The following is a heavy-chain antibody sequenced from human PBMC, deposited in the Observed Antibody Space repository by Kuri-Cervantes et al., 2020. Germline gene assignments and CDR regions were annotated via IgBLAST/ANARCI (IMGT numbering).Heavy chain of an antibody. J-gene: IGHJ4*02. CDR2: IYYSGST. D-gene: IGHD3-16*01. Sequence: SCTVSGGSISSSGYYWSWIRQHPGKGLGWIGYIYYSGSTYYNPSLKSRVTISVDTSKNQFSLKLSSVTAADTAVYYCARGAMITFGGVVPPVDYWGQGTLVTVSS. CDR3: ARGAMITFGGVVPPVDY. V-gene: IGHV4-31*02. CDR1: GGSISSSGYY.